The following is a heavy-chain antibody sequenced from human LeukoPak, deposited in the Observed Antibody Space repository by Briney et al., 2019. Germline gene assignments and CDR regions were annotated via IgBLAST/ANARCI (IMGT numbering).Heavy chain of an antibody. CDR2: ISGSSSTI. Sequence: PGGSLRLSCAASGFTFSSYSMNWVRQAPGKALEWVSHISGSSSTIYYADSVKGRFIISRDNGKNSLYLQMNSLRAEDTAVYYCARDRPYYVWGSYGYFDYWGQGTLVTVSS. J-gene: IGHJ4*02. CDR3: ARDRPYYVWGSYGYFDY. V-gene: IGHV3-48*04. D-gene: IGHD3-16*01. CDR1: GFTFSSYS.